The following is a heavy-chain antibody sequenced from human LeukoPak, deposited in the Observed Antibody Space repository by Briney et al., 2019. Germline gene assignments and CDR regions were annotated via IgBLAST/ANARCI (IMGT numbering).Heavy chain of an antibody. D-gene: IGHD2-2*01. CDR1: GYTFTGYY. CDR2: INPNNSDT. J-gene: IGHJ5*02. Sequence: ASVKVSCKASGYTFTGYYMHWVRQAPGQGLEWMGWINPNNSDTIYAQKFQGRVTMTRDTSLSTGYMELSSLRSDDTAVYYCARDADCSSTSCYDRGFDPWGQGTLVTVSS. V-gene: IGHV1-2*02. CDR3: ARDADCSSTSCYDRGFDP.